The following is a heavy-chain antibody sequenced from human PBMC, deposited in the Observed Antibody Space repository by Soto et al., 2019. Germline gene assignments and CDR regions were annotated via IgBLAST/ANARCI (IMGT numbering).Heavy chain of an antibody. D-gene: IGHD2-2*01. CDR2: INPGNGDT. J-gene: IGHJ6*02. Sequence: QVQLVQSGTEVKKPGASVKVSCQTSGYSFTKYGLHWVRQAPGQRLEWMGWINPGNGDTKYSQKFQGRVTITRDTSATTAYMELSSLRSEDSAVFYCARTDCSSTSCYNYYYYGMDVWGQGTTVTVSS. CDR1: GYSFTKYG. CDR3: ARTDCSSTSCYNYYYYGMDV. V-gene: IGHV1-3*01.